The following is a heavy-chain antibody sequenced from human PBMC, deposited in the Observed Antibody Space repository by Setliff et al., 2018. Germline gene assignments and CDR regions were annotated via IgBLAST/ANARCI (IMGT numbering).Heavy chain of an antibody. CDR1: GGSISSGIYY. Sequence: SETLSLTCTVSGGSISSGIYYWTWIRQPAGKGLEWIGRIYTSGSTNYNPSLKSRVTISVDTSKNQFSLKLSSVTAADTAVYYCARQAHDLKGGTTLFYWFDPWGQGTLVTVSS. CDR3: ARQAHDLKGGTTLFYWFDP. CDR2: IYTSGST. J-gene: IGHJ5*02. V-gene: IGHV4-61*02. D-gene: IGHD1-26*01.